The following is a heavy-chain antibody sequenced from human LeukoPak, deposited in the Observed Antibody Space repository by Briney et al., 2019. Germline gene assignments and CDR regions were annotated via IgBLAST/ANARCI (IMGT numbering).Heavy chain of an antibody. D-gene: IGHD1-26*01. CDR3: ANLNPVVGAP. J-gene: IGHJ5*02. V-gene: IGHV3-23*01. Sequence: GGSLRLSCAASGFSFRNYAMNWVRQAPGKGLEWVSGISGSGGSTYYADSVNGRFTISRDNSKSTLFLQMNSLRAEDTAIYYCANLNPVVGAPWGQGTLVTVSS. CDR2: ISGSGGST. CDR1: GFSFRNYA.